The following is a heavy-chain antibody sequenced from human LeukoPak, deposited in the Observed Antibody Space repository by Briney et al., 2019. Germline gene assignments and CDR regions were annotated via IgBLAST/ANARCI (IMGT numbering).Heavy chain of an antibody. J-gene: IGHJ4*02. CDR3: ARPTGLYSGSYWAY. V-gene: IGHV3-23*01. D-gene: IGHD1-26*01. Sequence: GGSLRLSCAASGFTFSSYGMSWVRQSPGKGLEWVSAISGSGGSTYYADSVKGRFTISRDNSKNTLYLQMNSLRAEDTAVYYCARPTGLYSGSYWAYWGQGTLVTVSS. CDR1: GFTFSSYG. CDR2: ISGSGGST.